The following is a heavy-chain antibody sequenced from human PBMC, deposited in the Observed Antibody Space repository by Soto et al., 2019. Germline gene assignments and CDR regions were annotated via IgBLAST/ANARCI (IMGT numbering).Heavy chain of an antibody. CDR1: GFTFSGYW. J-gene: IGHJ4*02. CDR2: IKQDGSEK. Sequence: EVQLVESGGGLVQPGGSLRLSCAASGFTFSGYWMNWVRQAPGKGLEWVANIKQDGSEKYYVDSVKGRFTISRDNAKSSLYLKMNSLGAEDTAMYYCAIYCGSLSCFIRLSDHWGPGTLVTVSS. CDR3: AIYCGSLSCFIRLSDH. D-gene: IGHD2-2*01. V-gene: IGHV3-7*01.